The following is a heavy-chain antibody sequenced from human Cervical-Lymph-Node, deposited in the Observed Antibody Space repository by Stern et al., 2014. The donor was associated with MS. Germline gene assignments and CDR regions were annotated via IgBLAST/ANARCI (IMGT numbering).Heavy chain of an antibody. CDR1: GYTFTSYW. V-gene: IGHV5-51*01. Sequence: EVQLVESGPEVKRPGESLKISCQASGYTFTSYWIGWVRQMPGKGLEWIAIIFPGGSDIRYSPSFQGQVTISADKPSSTASLQWNNLKASDPAIYYCARQRYFDYWGQGTLVTVSS. CDR3: ARQRYFDY. J-gene: IGHJ4*02. CDR2: IFPGGSDI.